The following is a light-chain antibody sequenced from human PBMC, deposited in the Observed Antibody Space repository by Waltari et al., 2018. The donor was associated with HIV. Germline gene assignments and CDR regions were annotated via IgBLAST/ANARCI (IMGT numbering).Light chain of an antibody. Sequence: VMTQSPATLSVSPGDRATLSCRASQTVSTNLAWYQQKPGQAPRLLIYDAATRATGIPARFSGSGSGTEFTLTITSLQSEDSAIYYCQQYNNWPLWTFGQGTKVEIK. CDR1: QTVSTN. CDR2: DAA. CDR3: QQYNNWPLWT. J-gene: IGKJ1*01. V-gene: IGKV3-15*01.